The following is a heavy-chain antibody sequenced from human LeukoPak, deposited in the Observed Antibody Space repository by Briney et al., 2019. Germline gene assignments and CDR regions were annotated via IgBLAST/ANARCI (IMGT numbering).Heavy chain of an antibody. J-gene: IGHJ4*02. CDR2: IYPGDSDI. Sequence: GGSLRLSCKGSGYSFTNYWIGWVRQMPGNGLEWMGIIYPGDSDIRYSPSFQGQVTISVDKSISTAYLQWSSLKASDTAIYYCARPHYYDSIGYYFDSCGQGNLVTVSS. D-gene: IGHD3-16*01. CDR1: GYSFTNYW. V-gene: IGHV5-51*01. CDR3: ARPHYYDSIGYYFDS.